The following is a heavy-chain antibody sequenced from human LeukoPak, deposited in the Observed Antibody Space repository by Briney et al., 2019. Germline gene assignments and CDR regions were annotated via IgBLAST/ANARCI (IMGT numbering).Heavy chain of an antibody. CDR2: ISWDGDNT. Sequence: PGGSLRLSCAVSGFTFDDYLMHWVRQAPGKGLEWVSLISWDGDNTYYADSVKGRFTISRDNSKNTLYLQMNSLRVEDTAVYYCAKEAGYCSGGTCGSEDYWGQGTLVTVSS. J-gene: IGHJ4*02. D-gene: IGHD2-15*01. CDR1: GFTFDDYL. CDR3: AKEAGYCSGGTCGSEDY. V-gene: IGHV3-43*01.